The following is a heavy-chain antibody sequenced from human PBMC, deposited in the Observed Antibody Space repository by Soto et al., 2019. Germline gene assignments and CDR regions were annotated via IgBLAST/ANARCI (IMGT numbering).Heavy chain of an antibody. V-gene: IGHV1-69*12. CDR2: IIPIFGTA. J-gene: IGHJ6*02. D-gene: IGHD3-3*01. CDR3: AIGFLEWLFENTTKYYYYYGMDV. Sequence: QVQLVQSGAEVKKPGSSVKVSCKASGGTFSSYAISWVRQAPGQGLEWMGGIIPIFGTANYAQKFQGRVTITADESTSTAYMELSSLRSEDTAVYYCAIGFLEWLFENTTKYYYYYGMDVWGQGTTVTVSS. CDR1: GGTFSSYA.